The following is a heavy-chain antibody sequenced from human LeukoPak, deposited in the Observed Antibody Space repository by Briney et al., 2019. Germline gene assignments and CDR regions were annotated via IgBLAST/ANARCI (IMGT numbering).Heavy chain of an antibody. D-gene: IGHD2-15*01. CDR1: GFTFSSYA. J-gene: IGHJ4*02. V-gene: IGHV3-23*01. Sequence: GGSLRLSCAASGFTFSSYATSWVRQAPGKGLEWVSAISGSGGSTYYADSVKGRFTISRDNSKDTLYLQMNSLRAEDTAVYYCAKVLERYCSGGSCYSSGGYIDYWGQGTLVTVSS. CDR2: ISGSGGST. CDR3: AKVLERYCSGGSCYSSGGYIDY.